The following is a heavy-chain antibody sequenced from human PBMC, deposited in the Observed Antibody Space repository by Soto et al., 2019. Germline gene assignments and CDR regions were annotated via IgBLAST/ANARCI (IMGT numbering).Heavy chain of an antibody. CDR3: ARDSTGWRAVYDS. D-gene: IGHD6-19*01. CDR1: GFTFRDYY. V-gene: IGHV3-11*05. CDR2: ISSTGSYT. Sequence: GGALGLSCTASGFTFRDYYMGWIRQAPGKGLEWVSYISSTGSYTNYADSVKGRFTISRDNAKNSLYLQVNSLRAEDTAVYYCARDSTGWRAVYDSWGQGTLVTVSS. J-gene: IGHJ4*02.